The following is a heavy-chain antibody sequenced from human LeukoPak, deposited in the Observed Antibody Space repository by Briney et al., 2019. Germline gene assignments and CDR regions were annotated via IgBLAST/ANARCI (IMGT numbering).Heavy chain of an antibody. V-gene: IGHV3-21*04. CDR2: ISSSGSYI. J-gene: IGHJ4*02. CDR3: ARRYDILTGFSRPLYFDY. D-gene: IGHD3-9*01. CDR1: RFTFSSYS. Sequence: GGSLRLSCAASRFTFSSYSMNWVRQAPGKGLEWVSSISSSGSYIYYADSVKGRFTISRDNAKNSLYLQMNSLRAEDTAVYYCARRYDILTGFSRPLYFDYWGQGTLVTVSS.